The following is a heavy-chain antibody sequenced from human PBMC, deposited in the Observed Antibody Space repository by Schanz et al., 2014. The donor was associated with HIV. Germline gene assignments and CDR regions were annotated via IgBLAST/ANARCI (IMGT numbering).Heavy chain of an antibody. Sequence: QVQLVQSGAAVKKPGASVKVSCKASGYTFIGYYMHWVRQAPGQGLEWMGWINPDNAGRNYAQKFRGRVAMTRDPPFSTACMELSRLRSDDTAVFYCAPCRCDGELSLLRYWGQGTLVTVSS. V-gene: IGHV1-2*02. CDR1: GYTFIGYY. D-gene: IGHD3-16*02. CDR2: INPDNAGR. CDR3: APCRCDGELSLLRY. J-gene: IGHJ4*02.